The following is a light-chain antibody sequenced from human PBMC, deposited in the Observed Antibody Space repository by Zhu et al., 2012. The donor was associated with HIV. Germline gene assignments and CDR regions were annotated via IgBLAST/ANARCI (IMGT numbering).Light chain of an antibody. CDR2: GAS. J-gene: IGKJ3*01. V-gene: IGKV1-9*01. Sequence: DIRLTQSPSFLSASVGDRVTITCRASQDISSYLAWYQHRPGRSPKLLIYGASTLQGGVPSRFGGSGSGTDFTLTISSLQPEDFATYYCQQLNSYPITFGPGTKVEIK. CDR3: QQLNSYPIT. CDR1: QDISSY.